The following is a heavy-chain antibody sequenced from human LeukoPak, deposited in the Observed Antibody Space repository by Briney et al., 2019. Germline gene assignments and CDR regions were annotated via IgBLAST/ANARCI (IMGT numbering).Heavy chain of an antibody. CDR1: GFTFSSYA. D-gene: IGHD6-25*01. CDR3: AKRFEAAGDC. CDR2: ICGSGGST. Sequence: GGSLRLSCAASGFTFSSYAMSWVRQAPGKGLEWVSAICGSGGSTYSADSVKGRFTISRDNSKNTLYLQMNSLRAEDTAVYYCAKRFEAAGDCWGQGTLVTVSS. J-gene: IGHJ4*02. V-gene: IGHV3-23*01.